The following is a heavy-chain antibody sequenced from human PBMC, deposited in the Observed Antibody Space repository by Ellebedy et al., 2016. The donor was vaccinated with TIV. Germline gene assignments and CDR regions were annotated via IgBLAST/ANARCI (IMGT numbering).Heavy chain of an antibody. CDR3: ARQNPPYSSGQVSPIDH. Sequence: GESLKISCAASGFTFSGFGIHWVRQAPGKGLEWVAIIWYDGSNAYYADSVKGRFTISRDNSKNTLYPQMNSLRTEDTAVYYCARQNPPYSSGQVSPIDHWGQGALVTVSS. D-gene: IGHD6-19*01. V-gene: IGHV3-33*01. J-gene: IGHJ4*02. CDR2: IWYDGSNA. CDR1: GFTFSGFG.